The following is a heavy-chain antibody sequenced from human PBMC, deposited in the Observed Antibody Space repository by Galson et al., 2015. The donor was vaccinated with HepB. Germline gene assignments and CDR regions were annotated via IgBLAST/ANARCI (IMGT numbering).Heavy chain of an antibody. CDR2: ISSSGSTI. J-gene: IGHJ4*02. CDR1: GFTFSDYY. V-gene: IGHV3-11*01. Sequence: SLRLSCAASGFTFSDYYMSWIRQAPGKGLEWVSYISSSGSTIYYADSVKGRFTISRDNAKNSLYLQMNSLRAEDTAVYYCARAAPELWFGELLDYWGQGTLVTVSS. CDR3: ARAAPELWFGELLDY. D-gene: IGHD3-10*01.